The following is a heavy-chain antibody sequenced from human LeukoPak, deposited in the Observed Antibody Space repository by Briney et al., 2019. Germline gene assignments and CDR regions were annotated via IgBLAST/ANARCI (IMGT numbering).Heavy chain of an antibody. D-gene: IGHD1-1*01. CDR2: IYYSGST. Sequence: PSETLSLTCIVSGGSISSHYWSWIRQPPGKGLEWIGYIYYSGSTNYNPSLKSRVTISVDTSKNQFSLKLSSVTAADTAVYYCARGYDYYYYYMDVWGKGTTVTVSS. V-gene: IGHV4-59*11. CDR1: GGSISSHY. CDR3: ARGYDYYYYYMDV. J-gene: IGHJ6*03.